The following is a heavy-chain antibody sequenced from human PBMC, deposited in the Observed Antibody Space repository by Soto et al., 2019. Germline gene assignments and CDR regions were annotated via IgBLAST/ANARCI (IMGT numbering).Heavy chain of an antibody. V-gene: IGHV4-39*01. CDR2: IYYSGST. Sequence: SETLSLTCTVSGGSISSSSYYLGWIRQPPGKGLEWIGSIYYSGSTYYNPFLKSRVTISVDTSKNQFSLKLSSVTAADTAVYYCADGVFDSSGYYYFDYWGQGTLVTVSS. CDR1: GGSISSSSYY. CDR3: ADGVFDSSGYYYFDY. J-gene: IGHJ4*02. D-gene: IGHD3-22*01.